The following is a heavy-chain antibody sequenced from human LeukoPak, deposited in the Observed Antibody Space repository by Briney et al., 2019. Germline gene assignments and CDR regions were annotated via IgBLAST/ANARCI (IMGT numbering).Heavy chain of an antibody. CDR3: ARDQTVGAPPLSAFDI. CDR2: IIPIFGTA. CDR1: GGTFSSYA. J-gene: IGHJ3*02. Sequence: WASVKVSCKASGGTFSSYAISWVRQAPGQGLEWMGGIIPIFGTANYAQRFQGRVIITTDESTSTAYMELSSLTSEDTAVYYCARDQTVGAPPLSAFDIWGQGTLVTVSS. D-gene: IGHD1-26*01. V-gene: IGHV1-69*05.